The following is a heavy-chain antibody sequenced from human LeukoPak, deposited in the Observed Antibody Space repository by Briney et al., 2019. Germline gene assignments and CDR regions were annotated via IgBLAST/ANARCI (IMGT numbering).Heavy chain of an antibody. CDR2: INPSGGRA. V-gene: IGHV1-46*01. Sequence: ASVKVSCKASGYTFTSYYMHWVRQAPGQGLEWMGIINPSGGRASYAQKFQGRVTMTRDTSTSTVYMELSSLRSDDTAVYYCARALDYGGPKGRDYFDYWGQGTLVTASS. D-gene: IGHD4-23*01. J-gene: IGHJ4*02. CDR3: ARALDYGGPKGRDYFDY. CDR1: GYTFTSYY.